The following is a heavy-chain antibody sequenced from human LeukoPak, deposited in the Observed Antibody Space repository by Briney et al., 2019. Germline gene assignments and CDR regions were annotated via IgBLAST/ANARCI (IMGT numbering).Heavy chain of an antibody. CDR3: AKGGSSWSRNWFDP. J-gene: IGHJ5*02. V-gene: IGHV3-23*01. CDR1: GFTFRRDA. D-gene: IGHD6-13*01. Sequence: PGGALTLSCAASGFTFRRDAMNWGGQAPGKGGEGVSPISITGASTYYADSVKGRFTISRDNSNNMLYLQITNLRAEDTALYYCAKGGSSWSRNWFDPWGQGTLVTVSS. CDR2: ISITGAST.